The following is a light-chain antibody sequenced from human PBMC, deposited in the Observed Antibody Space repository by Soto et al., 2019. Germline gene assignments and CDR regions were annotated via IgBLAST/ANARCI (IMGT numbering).Light chain of an antibody. Sequence: DIVMTQSPDSLAVSLGERTTINCKSSQSVLYSSNNKNYLTWFQQKQGQPPKLLIYWASTRESGVPDRFSGSGSGTDFTLTSSCLQAGDVAVYYCQQYYSTWTFGQGTKVEIK. CDR3: QQYYSTWT. J-gene: IGKJ1*01. V-gene: IGKV4-1*01. CDR1: QSVLYSSNNKNY. CDR2: WAS.